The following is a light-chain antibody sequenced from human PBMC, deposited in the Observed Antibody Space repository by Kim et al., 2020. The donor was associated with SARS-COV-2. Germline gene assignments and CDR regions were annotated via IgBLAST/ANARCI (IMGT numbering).Light chain of an antibody. CDR3: CSYAGSYGV. J-gene: IGLJ3*02. CDR2: DVS. Sequence: PGQSVTISCTGTSGDVGGYNYVSWYQQHPGRAPKLMIYDVSKRPSGVPDRFSGSKSGNTASLTISGLQAEDEADYYCCSYAGSYGVFGGGTQLTVL. CDR1: SGDVGGYNY. V-gene: IGLV2-11*01.